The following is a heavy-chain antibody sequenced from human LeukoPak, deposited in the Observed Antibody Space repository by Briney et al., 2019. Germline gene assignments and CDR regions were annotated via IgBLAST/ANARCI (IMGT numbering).Heavy chain of an antibody. CDR3: ARAGRRCSSTSCFVD. J-gene: IGHJ4*02. D-gene: IGHD2-2*01. CDR2: IYSDDGT. V-gene: IGHV3-53*01. Sequence: PGGSLRLSCAASGFTVSSNYMNWVRQAPGKGLEWVSVIYSDDGTYYADSVKGRFTFSRDNSKNTLYLQMNSLRAEDTAVYYCARAGRRCSSTSCFVDWGQGTLVTVSS. CDR1: GFTVSSNY.